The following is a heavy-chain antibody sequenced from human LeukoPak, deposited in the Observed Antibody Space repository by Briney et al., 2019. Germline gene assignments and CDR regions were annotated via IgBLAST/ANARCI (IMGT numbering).Heavy chain of an antibody. D-gene: IGHD1-26*01. J-gene: IGHJ4*02. CDR3: ARGGGSYYGYDY. CDR1: GGSFSGYY. V-gene: IGHV4-59*01. CDR2: IYYSGST. Sequence: SETLSLTCAVYGGSFSGYYWSWIRQPPGKGLEWIGYIYYSGSTNYNPSLKSRVTISVDTSKNQFSLKLSSVTAADTAVYYCARGGGSYYGYDYWGQGTLVTVSS.